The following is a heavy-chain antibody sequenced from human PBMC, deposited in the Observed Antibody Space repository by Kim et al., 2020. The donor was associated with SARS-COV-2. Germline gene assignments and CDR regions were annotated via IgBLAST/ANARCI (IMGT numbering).Heavy chain of an antibody. J-gene: IGHJ6*02. V-gene: IGHV3-48*02. CDR3: ARVWGQLWEPDYYGMDV. Sequence: KGRFTISRDNAKNSLYLQMNSLRDEDTAVYYCARVWGQLWEPDYYGMDVWGQGTTVTVSS. D-gene: IGHD5-18*01.